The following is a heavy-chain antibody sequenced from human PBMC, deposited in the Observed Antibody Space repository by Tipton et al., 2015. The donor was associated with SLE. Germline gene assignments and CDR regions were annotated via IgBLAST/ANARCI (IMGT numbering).Heavy chain of an antibody. CDR2: IYHTGST. Sequence: LRLSCTVSGDPITNFYWGWIRQPPGKGPECIGYIYHTGSTRLNPSLESRVTMSVDTSKNQFSLKLSSVTAADTAIYYCARDRFGYNLFDPWGQGTLVTVSS. D-gene: IGHD3-16*01. CDR1: GDPITNFY. CDR3: ARDRFGYNLFDP. V-gene: IGHV4-59*01. J-gene: IGHJ5*02.